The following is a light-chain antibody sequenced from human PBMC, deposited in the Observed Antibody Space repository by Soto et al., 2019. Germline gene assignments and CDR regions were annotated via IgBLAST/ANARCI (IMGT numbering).Light chain of an antibody. CDR3: QQYDNLPPV. CDR2: DAS. Sequence: DIQMTQSPSSLSASVGDRVTITCQASQDISNYLNWYQQKPGKAPKLLIYDASNLETGGPSRFSGSGSGTNFTFTISSLQHEDIATYYCQQYDNLPPVFGPGTKVDIK. CDR1: QDISNY. J-gene: IGKJ3*01. V-gene: IGKV1-33*01.